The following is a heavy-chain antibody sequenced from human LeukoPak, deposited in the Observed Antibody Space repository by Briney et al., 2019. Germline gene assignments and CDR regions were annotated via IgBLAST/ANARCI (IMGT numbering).Heavy chain of an antibody. CDR2: ISGSGGGT. V-gene: IGHV3-23*01. CDR3: AREIHRGY. Sequence: GGSLRLSCAASGFTFSSYAMNWVRQAPGKGLEWVSAISGSGGGTYYADSVKGRFTISRDNAKNSLYLQMNSLRAEDTAVYYCAREIHRGYWGQGTLVTVSS. D-gene: IGHD3-10*01. CDR1: GFTFSSYA. J-gene: IGHJ4*02.